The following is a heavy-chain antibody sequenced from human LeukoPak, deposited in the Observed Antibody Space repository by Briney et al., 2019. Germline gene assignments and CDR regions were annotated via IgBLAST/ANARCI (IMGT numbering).Heavy chain of an antibody. CDR1: GFTFSSYG. CDR2: ISYDGRDK. D-gene: IGHD6-13*01. J-gene: IGHJ4*02. CDR3: AKDLRGIAAYYFDF. V-gene: IGHV3-30*18. Sequence: GGSLRLSCATSGFTFSSYGMHWVRQAPGKGLEWVAVISYDGRDKHYADSVKGRFTISRDNSKNTLYLQMNSLRAEDTAVYYCAKDLRGIAAYYFDFWGQGALVTVSS.